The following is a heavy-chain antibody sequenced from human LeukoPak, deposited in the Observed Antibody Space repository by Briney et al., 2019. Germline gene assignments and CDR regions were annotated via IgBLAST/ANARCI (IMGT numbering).Heavy chain of an antibody. CDR2: IRYDGSNK. D-gene: IGHD6-13*01. Sequence: GGSLRLSCAASGFTFSSYGMHWVRQAPGKGLEWVAFIRYDGSNKYYADSVKGRFTISRDNSKNTLYLQMHSLRAEDTDVYYCAKTPAYSSSWYVKDYFEYWGQGTLVTVSS. V-gene: IGHV3-30*02. CDR1: GFTFSSYG. CDR3: AKTPAYSSSWYVKDYFEY. J-gene: IGHJ4*02.